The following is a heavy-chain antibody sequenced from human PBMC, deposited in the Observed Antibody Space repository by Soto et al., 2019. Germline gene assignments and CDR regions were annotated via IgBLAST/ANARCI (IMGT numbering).Heavy chain of an antibody. CDR1: GCSIISSSGC. J-gene: IGHJ4*02. D-gene: IGHD2-15*01. V-gene: IGHV4-39*01. Sequence: VIHSLTYTFPGCSIISSSGCWGWKRQPPGKGLEWIGSIYYSGSTYYNPSLKSRVTISVDTSKNQFSLKLSSVTAADTAVYYCARDTRGSWPLLGDCGQGTLVTAPQ. CDR2: IYYSGST. CDR3: ARDTRGSWPLLGD.